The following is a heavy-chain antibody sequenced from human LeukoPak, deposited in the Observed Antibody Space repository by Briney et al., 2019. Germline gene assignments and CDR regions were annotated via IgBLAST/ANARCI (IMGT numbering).Heavy chain of an antibody. D-gene: IGHD2-2*01. CDR3: ARDTRGESDY. Sequence: GGSLRLSCAASGFTVSSNYMSWVRQAPGKGLEWVSVIYSGGTTYYAVSVKGRFTISRDNSKNTLYLQMNSLRAEDTAMYYCARDTRGESDYWGHGTLVTVSS. CDR1: GFTVSSNY. CDR2: IYSGGTT. V-gene: IGHV3-66*01. J-gene: IGHJ4*01.